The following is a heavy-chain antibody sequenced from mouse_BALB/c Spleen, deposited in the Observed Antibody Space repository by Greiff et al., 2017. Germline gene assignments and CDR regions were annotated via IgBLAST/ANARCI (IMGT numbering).Heavy chain of an antibody. D-gene: IGHD2-4*01. V-gene: IGHV1S81*02. CDR1: GYTFTSYW. CDR2: INPSNGRT. Sequence: QVQLQQPGAELVKPGASVKLSCKASGYTFTSYWMHWVKQRPGPGLEWIGEINPSNGRTNYNEKFKSKATLTVDKSSSTAYMQLSSLTSEDSAVYYCAIFDYDGYYAMDYWGQGTSVTVSS. CDR3: AIFDYDGYYAMDY. J-gene: IGHJ4*01.